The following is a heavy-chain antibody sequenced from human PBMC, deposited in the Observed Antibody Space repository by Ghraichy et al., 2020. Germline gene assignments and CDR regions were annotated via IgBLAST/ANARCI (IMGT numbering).Heavy chain of an antibody. J-gene: IGHJ4*02. Sequence: SETLSLTCSVSGGSFSSYYWTWVRQTPGKGLEWIGYVFHTGSTHFNPSLKSRLTMSVDTSRNQFSLKLSSVTAADTAVYYCAGSSGWYRLDHWGQGTLVTVSS. D-gene: IGHD6-19*01. CDR3: AGSSGWYRLDH. CDR1: GGSFSSYY. CDR2: VFHTGST. V-gene: IGHV4-59*04.